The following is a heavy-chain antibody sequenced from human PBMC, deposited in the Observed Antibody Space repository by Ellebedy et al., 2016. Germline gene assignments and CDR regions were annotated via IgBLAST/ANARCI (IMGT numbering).Heavy chain of an antibody. CDR3: ARDLTGYSMDY. J-gene: IGHJ4*02. Sequence: GESLKISXAASGFTFSDYYMSWVRQAPGKGLEWIPYISGDNIYTNYADSVKGRFTISRDDAKNSLYLQMNSLRAEDTAVYYCARDLTGYSMDYWGQGTLVTVSS. CDR2: ISGDNIYT. D-gene: IGHD3-9*01. V-gene: IGHV3-11*06. CDR1: GFTFSDYY.